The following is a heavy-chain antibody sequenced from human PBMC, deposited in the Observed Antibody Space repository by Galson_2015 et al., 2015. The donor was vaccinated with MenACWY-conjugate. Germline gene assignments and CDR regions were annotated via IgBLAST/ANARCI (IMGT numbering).Heavy chain of an antibody. D-gene: IGHD1-26*01. CDR2: MYYGGSS. V-gene: IGHV4-59*08. CDR3: ARLTGFSGSFYFPY. Sequence: ETLSLTCIVSGGFIRSHYWSWIRQVPGKGLEWIGYMYYGGSSNYNPSLKSRVTISGDTSKNHLSLKLSAVTAADTAVYYCARLTGFSGSFYFPYWGQ. CDR1: GGFIRSHY. J-gene: IGHJ4*02.